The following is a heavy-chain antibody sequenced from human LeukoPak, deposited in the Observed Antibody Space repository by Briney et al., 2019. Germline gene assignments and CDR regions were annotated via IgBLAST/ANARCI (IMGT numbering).Heavy chain of an antibody. Sequence: SETLSLTCTVSGGSISSYYWSWIRQPAGKGLEWIGRIYTSGSTNYNPSLKSRVTISVDKSKNQFSLKLSSVTAADTAVYYCASDSSGYAFDIWGQGTMVIASS. D-gene: IGHD3-22*01. V-gene: IGHV4-4*07. CDR3: ASDSSGYAFDI. J-gene: IGHJ3*02. CDR2: IYTSGST. CDR1: GGSISSYY.